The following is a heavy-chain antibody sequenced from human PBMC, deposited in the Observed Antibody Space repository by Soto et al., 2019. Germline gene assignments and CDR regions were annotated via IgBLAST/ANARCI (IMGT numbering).Heavy chain of an antibody. CDR1: GXTFSSYS. CDR3: AKESPPDY. CDR2: ISGSGGST. J-gene: IGHJ4*02. V-gene: IGHV3-23*01. Sequence: PXGSLRLSCAASGXTFSSYSMSWVRQAPGKGLEWVSSISGSGGSTYYADSVKGRFTIYRDNPKNTLYLQMNSLRAEDTAVYYCAKESPPDYWGQGTLGTVSS.